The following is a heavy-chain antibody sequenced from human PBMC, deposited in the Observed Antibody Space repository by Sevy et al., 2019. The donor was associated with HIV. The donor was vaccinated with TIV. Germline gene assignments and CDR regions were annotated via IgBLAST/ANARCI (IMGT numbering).Heavy chain of an antibody. J-gene: IGHJ6*02. CDR3: EGSCSSTSCYTGFYYYYGMDV. V-gene: IGHV3-23*01. CDR2: ISGSGGST. D-gene: IGHD2-2*02. Sequence: GGSLRLSCAASGFTFSSYAMSWVRQAPGKGLEWVSAISGSGGSTYCADSVKGRFTISRDNSKNTLYLQMNSLRAEDTAVYYCEGSCSSTSCYTGFYYYYGMDVWGQGTTVTVSS. CDR1: GFTFSSYA.